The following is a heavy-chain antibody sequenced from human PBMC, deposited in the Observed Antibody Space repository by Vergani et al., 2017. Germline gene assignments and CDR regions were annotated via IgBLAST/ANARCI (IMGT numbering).Heavy chain of an antibody. V-gene: IGHV4-38-2*02. CDR1: GYSISSGYY. Sequence: QVQLQESCPGLVKASETLSLTCTVSGYSISSGYYWVWIRQPPGKGLEWIGSIYHSGGTYYNPSLKRRVTISVDTSKNQFSLKLSTVTAADAAVDHCARNGPDYDIHPVWLGPWGQGTLVTVSS. CDR3: ARNGPDYDIHPVWLGP. J-gene: IGHJ5*02. CDR2: IYHSGGT. D-gene: IGHD3-9*01.